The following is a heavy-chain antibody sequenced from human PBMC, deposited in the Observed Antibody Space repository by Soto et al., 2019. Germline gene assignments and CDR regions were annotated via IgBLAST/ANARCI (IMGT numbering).Heavy chain of an antibody. CDR3: ARGAHCGGDCYSPDYYYYYGMDV. CDR2: IIPIFGTA. J-gene: IGHJ6*02. D-gene: IGHD2-21*02. Sequence: SVKVSCKASGGTFSSYAISWVRQAPGQGLEWMGGIIPIFGTANYAQKFQGRVTITADESTSTAYMELSSLRSEDTAVYYCARGAHCGGDCYSPDYYYYYGMDVWGQGTTVTVSS. CDR1: GGTFSSYA. V-gene: IGHV1-69*13.